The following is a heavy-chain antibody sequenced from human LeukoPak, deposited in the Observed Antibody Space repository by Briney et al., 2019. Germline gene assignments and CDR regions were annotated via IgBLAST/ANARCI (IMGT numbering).Heavy chain of an antibody. J-gene: IGHJ4*02. CDR1: GYTFGGYY. V-gene: IGHV1-2*02. CDR3: ARGPHDYGDY. CDR2: INPNSGGT. Sequence: GASVKVSCKSSGYTFGGYYIHWVRQAPGQGLEWMGWINPNSGGTIYAQKFQGRVTMTRDTSISTAYMDLSRLRSGDTAVYYCARGPHDYGDYWGQGTLVTVSS.